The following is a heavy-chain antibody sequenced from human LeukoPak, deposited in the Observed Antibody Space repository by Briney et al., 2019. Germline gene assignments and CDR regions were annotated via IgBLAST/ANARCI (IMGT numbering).Heavy chain of an antibody. CDR1: GFTFDDYA. Sequence: GGSLRLSCAASGFTFDDYAMHWVRQAPGKGLKWVSGISWNSGNIDYADSVKGRFTISRDNAKNSLYLQMNSLRTEDTALYYCAKDACSSTSCSNDYWGQGTLVTVSS. CDR2: ISWNSGNI. D-gene: IGHD2-2*01. V-gene: IGHV3-9*01. J-gene: IGHJ4*02. CDR3: AKDACSSTSCSNDY.